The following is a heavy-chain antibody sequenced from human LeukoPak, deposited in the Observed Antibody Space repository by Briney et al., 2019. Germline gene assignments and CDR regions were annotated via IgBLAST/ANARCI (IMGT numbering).Heavy chain of an antibody. CDR2: IYYSGST. J-gene: IGHJ3*02. CDR1: GVSISSYY. Sequence: SETLSLTCTVSGVSISSYYWSWIRQPPGKGLEWIGYIYYSGSTNYNPSLKSRVIISVDTSKKQSFLKLSSVPAADTAVYYCASPGGYGGDAFDIWGQGTMVTVSS. CDR3: ASPGGYGGDAFDI. V-gene: IGHV4-59*01. D-gene: IGHD4-23*01.